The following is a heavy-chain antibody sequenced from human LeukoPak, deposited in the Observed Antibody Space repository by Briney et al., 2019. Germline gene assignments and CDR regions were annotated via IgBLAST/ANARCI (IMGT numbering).Heavy chain of an antibody. CDR1: GFTFRGAA. CDR3: AKDIQLST. V-gene: IGHV3-23*01. CDR2: ISSSGNNA. D-gene: IGHD5-24*01. J-gene: IGHJ3*01. Sequence: GGSLRLSCAVSGFTFRGAAMTWVRQAPGKGLEWVSLISSSGNNAYYADSVKGRLTISRDNSKNTPSLQMNSLRVEDTAIYYCAKDIQLSTWGLGTRVTVSS.